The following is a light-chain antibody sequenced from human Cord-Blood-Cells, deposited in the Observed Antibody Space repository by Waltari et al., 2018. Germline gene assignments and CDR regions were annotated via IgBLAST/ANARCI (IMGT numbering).Light chain of an antibody. CDR2: AAS. CDR3: QQSYSTPYT. Sequence: IQMTRSPSSLSASVVDSVTITCRASQSISSYLNWYQQKPGKAPKLLIYAASSLQSGVPSRFSGSGSGTDFTLTISSLQPEDFATYYCQQSYSTPYTFGQGTKLEIK. V-gene: IGKV1-39*01. J-gene: IGKJ2*01. CDR1: QSISSY.